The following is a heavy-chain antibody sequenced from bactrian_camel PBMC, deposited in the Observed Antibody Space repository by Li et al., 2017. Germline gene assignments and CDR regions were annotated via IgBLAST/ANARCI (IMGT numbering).Heavy chain of an antibody. CDR1: GSTLGSYY. CDR3: AVQAKASQSGGYYLRPIEYNY. Sequence: QLVESGGGLVQPGGSLILSCAASGSTLGSYYMSWVRQAPGKGLEWVSHIYTTGGSTAYADFVQGRFRISRDNAKNTLYLQMNSLKPEDTARYYCAVQAKASQSGGYYLRPIEYNYWGQGTQVTVS. CDR2: IYTTGGST. J-gene: IGHJ4*01. V-gene: IGHV3S28*01. D-gene: IGHD2*01.